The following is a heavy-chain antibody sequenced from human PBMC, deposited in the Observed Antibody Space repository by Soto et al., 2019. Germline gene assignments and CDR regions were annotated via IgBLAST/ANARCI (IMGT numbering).Heavy chain of an antibody. CDR3: ARTLLWGGYYMDV. V-gene: IGHV3-7*01. CDR1: GFTFSSYW. Sequence: GGSLRLSCAASGFTFSSYWMSWVRQAPGKGLEWVANIKQDGSGKYYVDSVKGRFTISRDNAKNSLYLQMNSLRAEDTAVYYCARTLLWGGYYMDVWGKGTTVTVSS. CDR2: IKQDGSGK. D-gene: IGHD3-10*01. J-gene: IGHJ6*03.